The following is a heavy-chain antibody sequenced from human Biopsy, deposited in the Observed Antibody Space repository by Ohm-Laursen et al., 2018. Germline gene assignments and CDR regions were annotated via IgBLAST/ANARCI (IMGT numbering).Heavy chain of an antibody. V-gene: IGHV1-2*02. Sequence: SSVKVSCKASGLSFTGYYIHWVRQAPGQGLEWMGWISPKSGDTNYAHKFQGNITMTRDTSMSTEYMEMSRLRCDDTAVYYCALQSVAQMKNFDYWGQGTLVTVSS. CDR3: ALQSVAQMKNFDY. CDR1: GLSFTGYY. CDR2: ISPKSGDT. D-gene: IGHD6-19*01. J-gene: IGHJ4*02.